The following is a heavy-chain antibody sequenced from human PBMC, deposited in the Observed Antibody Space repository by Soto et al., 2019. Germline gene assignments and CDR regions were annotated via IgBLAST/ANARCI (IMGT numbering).Heavy chain of an antibody. J-gene: IGHJ4*02. CDR3: ARYITGTSAFDY. CDR2: IWYDGSNK. V-gene: IGHV3-33*01. D-gene: IGHD1-20*01. CDR1: VVPFIRYG. Sequence: AIRISCAASVVPFIRYGMHWVRQAPGKGLEWVAVIWYDGSNKYYADSVKGRFTISRDNSKNTLYLQMNSLRAEDMAVYYCARYITGTSAFDYWGQGTRVTVSA.